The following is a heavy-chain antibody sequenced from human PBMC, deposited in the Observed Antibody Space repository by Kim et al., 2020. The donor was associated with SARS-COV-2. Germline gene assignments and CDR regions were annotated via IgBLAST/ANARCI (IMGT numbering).Heavy chain of an antibody. V-gene: IGHV3-23*01. CDR1: GFSFASYA. CDR3: AKALRGLGMMFYY. J-gene: IGHJ6*01. D-gene: IGHD3-10*01. Sequence: GGSLRLSCAASGFSFASYAMSWVRQAPGKGLEWLSSISSGGDIIHYAGSVKGRFTISRDISKNILYLQMNSLRAEDTAVFYCAKALRGLGMMFYY. CDR2: ISSGGDII.